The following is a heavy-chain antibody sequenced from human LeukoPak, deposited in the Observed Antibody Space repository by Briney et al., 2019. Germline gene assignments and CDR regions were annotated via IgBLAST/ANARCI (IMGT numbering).Heavy chain of an antibody. Sequence: GGSLRLSCAASGFTFSSSGMTWVRQAPGKGLEWVSVISGSGGSTYYADSVKGRFTISRDNSKNTLYLQMNSLRAEDTAVYYCAKKSGYSYGDAFDIWGQGTMVTVSS. D-gene: IGHD5-18*01. J-gene: IGHJ3*02. V-gene: IGHV3-23*01. CDR1: GFTFSSSG. CDR2: ISGSGGST. CDR3: AKKSGYSYGDAFDI.